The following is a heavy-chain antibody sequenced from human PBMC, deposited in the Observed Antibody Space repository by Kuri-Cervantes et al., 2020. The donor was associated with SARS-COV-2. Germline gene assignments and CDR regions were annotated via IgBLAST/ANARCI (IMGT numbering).Heavy chain of an antibody. J-gene: IGHJ5*02. Sequence: GESLKISCAASGFTFSSYGMHWVRQAPGKGLEWVAVISYDGSNKYYADSVKGRFTISRDNSKNTLYLQMNSLRAEDTAVYYCARRTQPYIVLMVYTYNWFDPWGQGTLVTVSS. CDR3: ARRTQPYIVLMVYTYNWFDP. CDR2: ISYDGSNK. D-gene: IGHD2-8*01. V-gene: IGHV3-30*03. CDR1: GFTFSSYG.